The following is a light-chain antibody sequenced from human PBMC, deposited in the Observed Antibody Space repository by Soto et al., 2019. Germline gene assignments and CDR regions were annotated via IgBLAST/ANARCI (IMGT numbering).Light chain of an antibody. V-gene: IGLV2-14*01. J-gene: IGLJ1*01. Sequence: QSALTQPASVSGSPGQSITLSCTGTGSDVGAYNYVSWYQQHPGKAPKLMIYDVSNRPSGVSNRFSGSQSGNTASLTISGLQGEDEDDYYCSPYRNSETLVFGTGTKVTVL. CDR1: GSDVGAYNY. CDR3: SPYRNSETLV. CDR2: DVS.